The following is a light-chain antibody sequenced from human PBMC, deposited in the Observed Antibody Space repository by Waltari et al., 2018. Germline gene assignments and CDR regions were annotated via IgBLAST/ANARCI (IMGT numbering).Light chain of an antibody. CDR3: QQSYKTPYT. V-gene: IGKV1-39*01. Sequence: DIPMTQSPSSLSASVGDKVTITCRASQSITLYVDWYQQKPGKAPKLLIYAASTLQTGVPSRFSGSGSGTEFTVPISSVQSEDFATYYCQQSYKTPYTFGQGTKLEI. CDR1: QSITLY. CDR2: AAS. J-gene: IGKJ2*01.